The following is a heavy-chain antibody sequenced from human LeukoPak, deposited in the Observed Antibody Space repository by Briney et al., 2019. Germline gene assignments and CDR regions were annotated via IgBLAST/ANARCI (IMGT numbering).Heavy chain of an antibody. Sequence: ASVKVSCKASGGTFSNYAINWVRQAPGQGLEWRGRIIPILGITNYAQKFQGRVTITADKSTSTAYMELSSLRSEDTAVYYCARVPRLGIAVAAFDYWGQGTLVTVSS. CDR2: IIPILGIT. J-gene: IGHJ4*02. D-gene: IGHD6-19*01. CDR1: GGTFSNYA. CDR3: ARVPRLGIAVAAFDY. V-gene: IGHV1-69*04.